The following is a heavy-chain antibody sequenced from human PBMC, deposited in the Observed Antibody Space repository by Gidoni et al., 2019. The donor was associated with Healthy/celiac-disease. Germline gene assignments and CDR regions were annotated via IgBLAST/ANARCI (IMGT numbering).Heavy chain of an antibody. CDR1: GFTFSSYG. CDR2: ISYDGSNK. CDR3: AKDLRDPLGEND. D-gene: IGHD3-16*01. V-gene: IGHV3-30*18. J-gene: IGHJ4*02. Sequence: QVQLVESGGGVVQPGRSLRLSCAASGFTFSSYGMHWVRQAPGKGLEWVAVISYDGSNKYYADSVKGRFTISRDNSKNTLYLQMNSLRAEDTAVYYCAKDLRDPLGENDWGQGTLVTVSS.